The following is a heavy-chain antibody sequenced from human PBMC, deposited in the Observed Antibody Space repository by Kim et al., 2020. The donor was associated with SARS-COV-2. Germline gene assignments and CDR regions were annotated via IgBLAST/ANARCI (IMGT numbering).Heavy chain of an antibody. Sequence: YYADSVKGRFTISRDNSKNTLYLQMNSLRAEDTAVYYCAREITVTTLVDYWGQGTLVTVSS. CDR3: AREITVTTLVDY. V-gene: IGHV3-30*01. J-gene: IGHJ4*02. D-gene: IGHD4-17*01.